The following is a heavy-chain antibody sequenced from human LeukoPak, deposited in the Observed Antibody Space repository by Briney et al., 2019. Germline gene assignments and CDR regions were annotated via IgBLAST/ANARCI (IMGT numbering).Heavy chain of an antibody. V-gene: IGHV3-74*01. CDR1: GFTFISYW. CDR3: ARGHHYYDSSAYYY. D-gene: IGHD3-22*01. J-gene: IGHJ4*02. Sequence: GGSLRLSCAASGFTFISYWMHWVRQAPGKGLVWVSRINSDGSTTSYAASVKGRFTISRDTAKNTLYLQMNSLRAEDTAVYYCARGHHYYDSSAYYYWGQGTLVTVSS. CDR2: INSDGSTT.